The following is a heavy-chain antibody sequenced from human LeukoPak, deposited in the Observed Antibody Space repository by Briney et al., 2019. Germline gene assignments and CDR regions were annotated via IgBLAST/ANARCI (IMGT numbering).Heavy chain of an antibody. CDR3: ARGRVSSSSGPIDY. CDR2: INNSGST. J-gene: IGHJ4*02. CDR1: GGSLSGYC. V-gene: IGHV4-34*01. Sequence: SETLSLTCAVYGGSLSGYCWSWISQPPGKGLEWIGEINNSGSTNYNPSLKSRVTIPVDTSKNQCSLKLSSVPAADTAVYYCARGRVSSSSGPIDYWGQGTLVTVSS. D-gene: IGHD6-13*01.